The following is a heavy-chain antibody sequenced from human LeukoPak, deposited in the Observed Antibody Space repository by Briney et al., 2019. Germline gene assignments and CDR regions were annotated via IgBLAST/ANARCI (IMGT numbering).Heavy chain of an antibody. D-gene: IGHD5-24*01. Sequence: PGGSLRLSCAASGFAFSSYSMNWVRQAPGKGLEWVSFISSSSSYIYYADSMKGRFTISRDNAKNSLYLQMNSLRAEDTAVYYCATGIRWLQLMGYFDYWGQGSLVTVSS. CDR2: ISSSSSYI. CDR3: ATGIRWLQLMGYFDY. V-gene: IGHV3-21*04. CDR1: GFAFSSYS. J-gene: IGHJ4*02.